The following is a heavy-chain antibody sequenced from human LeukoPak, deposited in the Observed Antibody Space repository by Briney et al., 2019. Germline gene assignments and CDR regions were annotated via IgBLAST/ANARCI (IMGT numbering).Heavy chain of an antibody. V-gene: IGHV1-18*01. CDR3: ARGTRIFGGSLSAFDI. D-gene: IGHD3-3*02. CDR1: GYTFTSYG. Sequence: ASVKVSCKASGYTFTSYGISWVRQAPGQGLEWMGWISAYNGNTNYAQNLQGRVTMTTDTSTSTAYMELRSLRSDDTAVYYCARGTRIFGGSLSAFDIWGQGTMVTVSS. J-gene: IGHJ3*02. CDR2: ISAYNGNT.